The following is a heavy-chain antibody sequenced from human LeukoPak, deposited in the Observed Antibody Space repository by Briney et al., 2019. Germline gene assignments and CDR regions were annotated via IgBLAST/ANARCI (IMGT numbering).Heavy chain of an antibody. J-gene: IGHJ3*02. CDR2: SYYVGST. CDR1: GGSISSGDYY. Sequence: SQSLSLTCTVSGGSISSGDYYWSWLRQPPGKGLEWIGCSYYVGSTYYNPSLKSRVTISVDTSKNRFSLKLSSVTAADTAVYYCATHSSGYDSGNDAFDIWGQGTMVTVSS. CDR3: ATHSSGYDSGNDAFDI. V-gene: IGHV4-30-4*08. D-gene: IGHD3-22*01.